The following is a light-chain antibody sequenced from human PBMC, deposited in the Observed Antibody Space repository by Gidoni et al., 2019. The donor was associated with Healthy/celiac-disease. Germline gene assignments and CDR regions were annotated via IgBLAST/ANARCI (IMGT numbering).Light chain of an antibody. Sequence: DIQMTQSPSSLSASVGDRVTITCRASPSISSYLNWYQKKPGKAPKLLIYAASSLQSGVPSRFSGSGSGTDFTLTISSLQPEDFATDYCQQSYSTPYTFGQGTKLEIK. J-gene: IGKJ2*01. V-gene: IGKV1-39*01. CDR1: PSISSY. CDR3: QQSYSTPYT. CDR2: AAS.